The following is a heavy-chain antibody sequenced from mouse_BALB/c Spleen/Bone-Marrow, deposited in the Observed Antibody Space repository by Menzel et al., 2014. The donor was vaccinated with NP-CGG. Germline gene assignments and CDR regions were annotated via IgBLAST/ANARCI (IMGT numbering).Heavy chain of an antibody. D-gene: IGHD4-1*01. CDR2: ISSGSSTI. CDR3: TRGGNWEDFDY. CDR1: GFTFSSFG. J-gene: IGHJ2*01. V-gene: IGHV5-17*02. Sequence: EVHLVESGGGLVQPGGSRKLSCAASGFTFSSFGMHWARQAPEKGLEWVAYISSGSSTIYYADTVKGRFTISRDNPKNTLFLQMTSLRSEDTAMYYCTRGGNWEDFDYWGRGTTLTVSS.